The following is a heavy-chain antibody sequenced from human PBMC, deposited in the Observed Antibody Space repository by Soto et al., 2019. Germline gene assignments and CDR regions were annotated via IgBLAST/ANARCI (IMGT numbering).Heavy chain of an antibody. J-gene: IGHJ4*02. Sequence: SETRSLTYAVSGGSISSGGYSWSWIRQPPGKGLAWIGYIYHSGSTYYNPSLKSRVTISVDRSKNQFPLKLSSVAAADTAVYDGARVSWGYYFFDYWGQVTLVTVS. V-gene: IGHV4-30-2*01. CDR2: IYHSGST. CDR1: GGSISSGGYS. D-gene: IGHD3-3*01. CDR3: ARVSWGYYFFDY.